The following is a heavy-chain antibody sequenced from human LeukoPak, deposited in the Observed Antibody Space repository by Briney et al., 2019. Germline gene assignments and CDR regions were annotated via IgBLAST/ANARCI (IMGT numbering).Heavy chain of an antibody. D-gene: IGHD3-10*01. V-gene: IGHV3-66*01. CDR2: IYSGGAT. J-gene: IGHJ4*02. Sequence: PGGSLRLSCAASGITVNTNYMSWVRQAPGKGLEWVSIIYSGGATFYADSVKGRFTISRESSKNTLWLQMNSLTAEDTAVYYCARDRVLWFGELSPFDYWGQGTLVTVSS. CDR3: ARDRVLWFGELSPFDY. CDR1: GITVNTNY.